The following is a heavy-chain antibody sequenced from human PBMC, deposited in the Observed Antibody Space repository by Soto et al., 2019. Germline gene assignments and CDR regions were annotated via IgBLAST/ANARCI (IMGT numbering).Heavy chain of an antibody. CDR2: IIPIFGTA. CDR3: ARDQDSGHVIKLLYYYGMDV. CDR1: GGTFSSYA. Sequence: QVQLVQSGAEVKKPGSSVKVSCKASGGTFSSYAISWVRQAPGQGLEWMGGIIPIFGTANYAQKFQGRVTITADESTSTAYMELGSLRSEDTAVYYCARDQDSGHVIKLLYYYGMDVWGQGTTVTVSS. J-gene: IGHJ6*02. D-gene: IGHD5-12*01. V-gene: IGHV1-69*12.